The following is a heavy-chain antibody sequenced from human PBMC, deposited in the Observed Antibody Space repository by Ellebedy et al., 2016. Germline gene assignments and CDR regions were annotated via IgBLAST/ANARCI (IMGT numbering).Heavy chain of an antibody. V-gene: IGHV3-74*01. CDR1: GFDFSVSW. J-gene: IGHJ4*02. Sequence: GGSLRLSCAASGFDFSVSWMHWVRQAPGKGLVWVSHINSDGSDTRYAASVKGRFTISRDNAKNTVYLQMTSLRGEDTAVYYCARDLGYAKPDWGQGNLVTVSS. CDR2: INSDGSDT. CDR3: ARDLGYAKPD. D-gene: IGHD5-18*01.